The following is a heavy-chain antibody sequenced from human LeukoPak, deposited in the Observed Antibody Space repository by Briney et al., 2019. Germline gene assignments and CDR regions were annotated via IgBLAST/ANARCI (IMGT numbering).Heavy chain of an antibody. D-gene: IGHD3-22*01. CDR1: GGSISSSSYY. CDR3: ASNTPMGRPSYHYDSSGSTDY. Sequence: SETLSLTCTVSGGSISSSSYYWGWIRQPPGKGLEWIGSIYYSGSTYYNPSLKSRVTISVDTSKNQFSLKLSSVTAADTAVYYCASNTPMGRPSYHYDSSGSTDYWGQGTLVTVSS. J-gene: IGHJ4*02. V-gene: IGHV4-39*07. CDR2: IYYSGST.